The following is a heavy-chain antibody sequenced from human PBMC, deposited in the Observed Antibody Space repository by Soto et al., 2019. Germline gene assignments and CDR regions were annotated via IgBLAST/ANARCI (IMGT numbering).Heavy chain of an antibody. CDR3: ATSGWYTY. V-gene: IGHV4-39*01. CDR2: IYYSGST. J-gene: IGHJ4*02. Sequence: PSETLSLTCAVSGGSISSSSYYWGWIRQPPGKGLEWIGSIYYSGSTYYNPSLKSRVTISVDTSKNQFSLKLSSVTAADTAVYYCATSGWYTYWGQGTLVTVSS. CDR1: GGSISSSSYY. D-gene: IGHD6-19*01.